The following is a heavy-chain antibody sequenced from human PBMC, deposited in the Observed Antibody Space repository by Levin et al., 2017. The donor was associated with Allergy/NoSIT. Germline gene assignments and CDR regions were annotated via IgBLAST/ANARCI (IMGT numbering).Heavy chain of an antibody. CDR1: GFTFRSYW. D-gene: IGHD3-10*01. Sequence: PGESLKISCAASGFTFRSYWMHWVRQGPGKGLVWVSRISTDGSTTTYADSVKGRFTISRDNAKNTLYLQMNSLRAEDTAVYYCARMDRGYWGQGTLVTVSS. J-gene: IGHJ4*02. CDR2: ISTDGSTT. CDR3: ARMDRGY. V-gene: IGHV3-74*03.